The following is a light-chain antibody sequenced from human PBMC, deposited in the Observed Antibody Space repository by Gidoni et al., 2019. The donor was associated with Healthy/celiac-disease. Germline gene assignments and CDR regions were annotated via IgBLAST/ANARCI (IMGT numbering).Light chain of an antibody. J-gene: IGLJ2*01. CDR1: SSDVGGYIY. V-gene: IGLV2-14*01. CDR2: EVS. CDR3: SSYTSSSIL. Sequence: QSALTQPASVSGSPGQSITISCTGTSSDVGGYIYVSWYQQHPGKAPKLMIYEVSNRPSGVSNRFSGSKSGNTASLTISGLQAEDEADYYCSSYTSSSILIGGGTKLTVL.